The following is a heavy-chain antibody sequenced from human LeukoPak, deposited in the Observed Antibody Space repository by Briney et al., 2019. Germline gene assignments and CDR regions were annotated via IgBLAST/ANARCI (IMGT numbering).Heavy chain of an antibody. CDR2: MNPNSGNT. J-gene: IGHJ4*02. V-gene: IGHV1-8*01. CDR1: GYTFTSYD. CDR3: ARALYSDYVGPERY. D-gene: IGHD4-11*01. Sequence: GASVKVSCKASGYTFTSYDINWVRQATGQGLEWMGWMNPNSGNTGYAQKFQGRVTMTRNTSISTAYMELSSLRSEDTAVYYCARALYSDYVGPERYWGQGTLVTVSS.